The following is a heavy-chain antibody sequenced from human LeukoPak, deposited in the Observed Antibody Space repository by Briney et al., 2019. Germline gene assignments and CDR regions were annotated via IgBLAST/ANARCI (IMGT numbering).Heavy chain of an antibody. Sequence: VASVTVSCKASGYTFTSNYIHWVRQAPGQGLEWKGMIYPRDGSTSYAQKFQGRVTVTRDTSTSTVHMELSGLRSEDTAVYYCARDQEGFDYWGQGTLVTVSS. J-gene: IGHJ4*02. CDR2: IYPRDGST. CDR1: GYTFTSNY. V-gene: IGHV1-46*01. CDR3: ARDQEGFDY.